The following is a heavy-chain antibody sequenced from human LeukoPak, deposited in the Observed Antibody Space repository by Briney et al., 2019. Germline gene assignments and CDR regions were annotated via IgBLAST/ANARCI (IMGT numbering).Heavy chain of an antibody. V-gene: IGHV3-7*03. J-gene: IGHJ6*02. CDR3: ARDMGYCSSTSCYWLDYYYYGMDV. Sequence: DSVKGRFTISRDNAKNSLYLQINSLRAEDTAVYYCARDMGYCSSTSCYWLDYYYYGMDVWGQGTTVTVSS. D-gene: IGHD2-2*01.